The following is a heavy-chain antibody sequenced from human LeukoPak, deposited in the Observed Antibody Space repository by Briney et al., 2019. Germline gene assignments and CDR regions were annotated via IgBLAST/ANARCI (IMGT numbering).Heavy chain of an antibody. V-gene: IGHV3-30-3*01. CDR3: ARVFLSGVPAALYFDY. CDR1: GFTFSSYA. Sequence: GGSLRLSCAASGFTFSSYAMHWVRQAPGKGLEWVAVISYDGSNKYYADSVKGRFTISRDNSKNTLYLQMNSLRAEDTAVYYCARVFLSGVPAALYFDYWGRGTLVTVSS. J-gene: IGHJ4*02. D-gene: IGHD2-2*01. CDR2: ISYDGSNK.